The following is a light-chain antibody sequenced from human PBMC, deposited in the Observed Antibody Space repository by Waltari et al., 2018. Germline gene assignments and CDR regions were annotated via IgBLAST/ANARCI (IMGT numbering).Light chain of an antibody. CDR3: QHYVRLPAT. CDR1: QSVSRA. J-gene: IGKJ1*01. V-gene: IGKV3-20*01. Sequence: EIVLTQSPGSLSSSPGERVTLSCRASQSVSRALACYQQKHGQAPRLLIFGASNRATGIPDRFSGSGSETDFILTISRLEPEDFAVYYCQHYVRLPATFGRGTKVEIK. CDR2: GAS.